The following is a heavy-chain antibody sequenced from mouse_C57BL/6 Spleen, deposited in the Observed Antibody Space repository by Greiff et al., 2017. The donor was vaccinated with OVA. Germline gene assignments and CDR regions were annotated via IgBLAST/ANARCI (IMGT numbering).Heavy chain of an antibody. J-gene: IGHJ2*01. CDR3: AISYEGLNYFDD. D-gene: IGHD2-3*01. V-gene: IGHV1-74*01. CDR1: GYTFTSYW. Sequence: QVQLQQPGAELVTPGASVKVSCQASGYTFTSYWMHWVKQRPGQGLEWIGRIHPSDSDTNYNQKFKGKATLTVDKSSSTAYMQLSSLPSEVSAVYYCAISYEGLNYFDDWGQGTTLTVSS. CDR2: IHPSDSDT.